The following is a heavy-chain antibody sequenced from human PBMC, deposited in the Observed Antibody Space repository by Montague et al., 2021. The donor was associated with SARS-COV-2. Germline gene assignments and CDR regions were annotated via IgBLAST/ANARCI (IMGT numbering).Heavy chain of an antibody. V-gene: IGHV4-34*01. D-gene: IGHD4-11*01. J-gene: IGHJ6*02. Sequence: SETLSLTCAVYGGSFSGYYWSWIRQPPGKGPEWIGEINHSGSTNYNPSLKSRVTISVDTSKNQFSLKLSSVTAADTAVYYCARARSVTTFFLGVRLAMDVWGQGTTVTVSS. CDR1: GGSFSGYY. CDR3: ARARSVTTFFLGVRLAMDV. CDR2: INHSGST.